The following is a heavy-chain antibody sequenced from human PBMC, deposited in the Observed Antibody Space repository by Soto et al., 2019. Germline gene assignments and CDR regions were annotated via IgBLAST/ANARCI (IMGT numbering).Heavy chain of an antibody. Sequence: QVPLVQSGAEVKKPGASVKVSCKASGYTFTNYGINWVRQAPGHGLEWLGWVSAYNGERRYAQRVQARVIMTTDTSTTTAYMELRSLRSADTAVYYCSRGTSIPASGDYWGQGTLVTVSS. V-gene: IGHV1-18*01. D-gene: IGHD6-6*01. J-gene: IGHJ4*01. CDR2: VSAYNGER. CDR3: SRGTSIPASGDY. CDR1: GYTFTNYG.